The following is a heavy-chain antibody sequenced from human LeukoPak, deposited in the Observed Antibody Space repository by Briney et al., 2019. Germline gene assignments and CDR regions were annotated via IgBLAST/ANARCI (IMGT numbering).Heavy chain of an antibody. CDR3: ARGLVTVTTFSWSHGGGYYYYYMDV. CDR1: GYTFTSYY. Sequence: ASVKVSCKASGYTFTSYYMHWVRQAPGQGLEWMGWISAYNGNTNYAQKLQGRVAMTTDTSTSTAYMELRSLRSDDTAVYYCARGLVTVTTFSWSHGGGYYYYYMDVWGKGTTVTISS. J-gene: IGHJ6*03. V-gene: IGHV1-18*04. D-gene: IGHD4-17*01. CDR2: ISAYNGNT.